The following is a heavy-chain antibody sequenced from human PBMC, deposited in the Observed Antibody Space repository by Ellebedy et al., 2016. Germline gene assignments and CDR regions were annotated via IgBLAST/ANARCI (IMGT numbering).Heavy chain of an antibody. J-gene: IGHJ4*02. CDR1: GFTFSIAG. V-gene: IGHV3-21*06. CDR3: TRDGREWSRDY. D-gene: IGHD2-8*01. Sequence: GGSLRLXCAASGFTFSIAGMTWVRQAPGKGLEWVATIVNSGRETYYPESLKGRFTISRDNAMNSVYLQMDSLTVEDTAVYYCTRDGREWSRDYWGQGTLVTVSS. CDR2: IVNSGRET.